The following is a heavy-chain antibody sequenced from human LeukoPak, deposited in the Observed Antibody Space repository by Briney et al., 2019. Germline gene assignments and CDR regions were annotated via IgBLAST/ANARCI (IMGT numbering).Heavy chain of an antibody. CDR2: IIPIFGTA. D-gene: IGHD2-2*01. V-gene: IGHV1-69*13. CDR1: GGTFSSYA. CDR3: ARTYCSSTSCLTRYYYYYGTDV. Sequence: SVKVSCKASGGTFSSYAISWVRQAPGQGLEWMGGIIPIFGTANYAQKFQGRVTITADESTSTAYMELSSLRSEDTAVYYCARTYCSSTSCLTRYYYYYGTDVWGQGTTVTVSS. J-gene: IGHJ6*02.